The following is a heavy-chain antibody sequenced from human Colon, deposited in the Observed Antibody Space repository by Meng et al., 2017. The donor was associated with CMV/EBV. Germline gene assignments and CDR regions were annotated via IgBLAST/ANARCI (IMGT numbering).Heavy chain of an antibody. CDR1: GFNVTNKW. J-gene: IGHJ4*02. Sequence: GESLKISCKASGFNVTNKWMSWVRQAPGKGLEWVGVSYDAGPTDTAGSAKGRFTISRDNSKNTLFLQMTSLRPEDTAVYYCARQVRLDGRFDYWGQGTLVTVSS. CDR2: SYDAGPT. V-gene: IGHV3-66*02. CDR3: ARQVRLDGRFDY. D-gene: IGHD3-9*01.